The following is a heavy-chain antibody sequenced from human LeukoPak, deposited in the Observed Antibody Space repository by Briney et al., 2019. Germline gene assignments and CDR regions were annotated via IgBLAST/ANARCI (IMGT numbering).Heavy chain of an antibody. CDR2: IHYSGGST. J-gene: IGHJ4*02. Sequence: PGGSLRHSCAASRFTFSSYAMSWVRQAPGKGLEWVSAIHYSGGSTYYADSVKGRFTISRDNSKNTLYLQMNSLRAEDTAVYYCAKVIREVDVSYDYWGQGGLVTVSS. CDR1: RFTFSSYA. V-gene: IGHV3-23*01. D-gene: IGHD3-10*01. CDR3: AKVIREVDVSYDY.